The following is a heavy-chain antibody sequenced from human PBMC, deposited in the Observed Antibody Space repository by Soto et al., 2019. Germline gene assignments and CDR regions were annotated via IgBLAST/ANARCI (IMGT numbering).Heavy chain of an antibody. Sequence: PSETLSLTCTVSGGSISVGGYYWSWIRQHPGKGLEWIGYIYYSGSTYYNPSLKSRVTISVDTSKNQFSLKLSSVTAADTAVYYCASLPPPARWSDPWGQGTLVTVSS. CDR1: GGSISVGGYY. J-gene: IGHJ5*02. V-gene: IGHV4-31*03. CDR2: IYYSGST. CDR3: ASLPPPARWSDP. D-gene: IGHD6-25*01.